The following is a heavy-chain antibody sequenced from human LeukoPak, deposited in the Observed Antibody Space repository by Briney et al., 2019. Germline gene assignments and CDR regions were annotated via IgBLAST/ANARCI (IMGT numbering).Heavy chain of an antibody. CDR2: IYSDGNT. CDR1: GFTVSSDY. J-gene: IGHJ6*04. CDR3: AELGITMIGGV. D-gene: IGHD3-10*02. Sequence: GGSLRLSCAASGFTVSSDYMSWVRQAPGKGLEWVSVIYSDGNTYYADSVKGRFTISRDNAKNSLYLQMNSLRAEDTAVYYCAELGITMIGGVWGKGTTVTISS. V-gene: IGHV3-66*01.